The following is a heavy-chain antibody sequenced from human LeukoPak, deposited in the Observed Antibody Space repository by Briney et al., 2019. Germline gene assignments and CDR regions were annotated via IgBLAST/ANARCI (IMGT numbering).Heavy chain of an antibody. CDR3: ARDSRGGGDAFDI. CDR1: GFTFSSYW. Sequence: GGSLRLSCAASGFTFSSYWMSWVRQAPGKGLEWVANIKQDGSEKYYVDSVKGRFTISRDNAKNSLYLQMNSLRAEDTAVYYCARDSRGGGDAFDIWGQGTMVTVSS. J-gene: IGHJ3*02. CDR2: IKQDGSEK. D-gene: IGHD3-16*01. V-gene: IGHV3-7*01.